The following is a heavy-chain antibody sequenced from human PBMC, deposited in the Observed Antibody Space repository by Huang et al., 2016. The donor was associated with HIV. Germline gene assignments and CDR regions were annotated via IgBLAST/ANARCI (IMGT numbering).Heavy chain of an antibody. J-gene: IGHJ4*02. Sequence: QVQLVESGGGVVQPGGSLRLSCATSGFTFSSYGMHWVRQAPGLGLEWVAFIKDDGTKKYYADSVKGRFNISRDNSKNMLHLQMNNLRVEDTAAYFCAKVTLGFDYWGQGTWVTVSS. D-gene: IGHD2-15*01. CDR3: AKVTLGFDY. CDR1: GFTFSSYG. CDR2: IKDDGTKK. V-gene: IGHV3-30*02.